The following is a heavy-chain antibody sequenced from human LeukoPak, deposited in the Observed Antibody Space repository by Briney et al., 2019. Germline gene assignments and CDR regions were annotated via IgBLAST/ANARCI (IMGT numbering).Heavy chain of an antibody. CDR1: GGSISSSSYY. CDR3: ARHGVSYPFDY. Sequence: SETLSLTCTVSGGSISSSSYYWGWIRQPPGKGLEWIGSIYYSGITYYNSSLKSRVTISVDTSMNQLSLKLSSVTAADTAVYYCARHGVSYPFDYWGQGTLVTVSS. D-gene: IGHD3-16*02. V-gene: IGHV4-39*01. J-gene: IGHJ4*02. CDR2: IYYSGIT.